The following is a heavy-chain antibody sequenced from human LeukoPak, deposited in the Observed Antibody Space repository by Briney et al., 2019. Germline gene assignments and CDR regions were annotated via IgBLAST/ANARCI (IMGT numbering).Heavy chain of an antibody. D-gene: IGHD5-24*01. J-gene: IGHJ4*02. CDR2: IYYSGST. CDR3: ASWGPESRDGYNFGYFDY. V-gene: IGHV4-31*03. CDR1: GGSISSGGYY. Sequence: SETLSLTCTVSGGSISSGGYYWSWIRQHPGKGLEWIGYIYYSGSTYYNPSLKSRDTISVDTSKNQFSLKLSSVTAADTAVYYCASWGPESRDGYNFGYFDYWGQGTLVTVSS.